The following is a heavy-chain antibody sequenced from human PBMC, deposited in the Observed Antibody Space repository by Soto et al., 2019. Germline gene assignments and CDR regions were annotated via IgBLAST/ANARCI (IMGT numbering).Heavy chain of an antibody. V-gene: IGHV4-59*01. CDR3: ARFGAAAAHDDN. J-gene: IGHJ4*01. D-gene: IGHD6-13*01. CDR1: GVSLSENH. CDR2: VHFSGST. Sequence: LSLTCDVSGVSLSENHWSWIRQAPGKGLEWVGYVHFSGSTTYNPSLAPRLNISFDMSKSQVYLQLTSVTAADTAVYYCARFGAAAAHDDNWGRGVLVTVSS.